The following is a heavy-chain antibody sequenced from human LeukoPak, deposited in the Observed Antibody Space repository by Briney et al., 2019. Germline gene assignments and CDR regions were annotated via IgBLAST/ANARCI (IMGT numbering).Heavy chain of an antibody. D-gene: IGHD3-22*01. Sequence: PSETLSLTCAVSGGSISSGGYSWSWIRQPPGKGLEWIGYIYHSGSTYYNPSLKSRVTISVDRSKNQFSLKLSSVTAADTAVYYCARRTYYYDRSGPERWYFDLWGRGTLVTVSS. CDR1: GGSISSGGYS. CDR2: IYHSGST. V-gene: IGHV4-30-2*01. CDR3: ARRTYYYDRSGPERWYFDL. J-gene: IGHJ2*01.